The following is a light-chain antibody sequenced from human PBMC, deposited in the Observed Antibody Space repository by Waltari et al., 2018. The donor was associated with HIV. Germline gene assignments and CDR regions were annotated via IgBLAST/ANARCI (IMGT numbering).Light chain of an antibody. CDR1: QSVRNY. J-gene: IGKJ5*01. V-gene: IGKV3-11*01. CDR2: DAS. Sequence: ENVLTQSPATLSLSPGERATHSCRASQSVRNYLAWFQQKPGQPPRLLIYDASNRATGVPDRFSGSGSGTDFTLTISNLEPEDFAVYYCQQRSNWITFGQGTRLEIK. CDR3: QQRSNWIT.